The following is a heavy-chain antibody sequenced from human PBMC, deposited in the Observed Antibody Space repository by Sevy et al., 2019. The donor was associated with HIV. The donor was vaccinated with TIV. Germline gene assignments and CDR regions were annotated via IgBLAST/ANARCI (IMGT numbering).Heavy chain of an antibody. CDR3: ARDVATLTSYNGMEV. CDR2: ISSSSSYI. D-gene: IGHD4-17*01. Sequence: GGALRLSCAASGFTFSSYSMNCVRQAPGKGLEWVSSISSSSSYIYYADSVKGRFTMSRDNAKNSLYLQMNSLRAEDTAVYYCARDVATLTSYNGMEVWGQGTTVTVAS. V-gene: IGHV3-21*01. CDR1: GFTFSSYS. J-gene: IGHJ6*02.